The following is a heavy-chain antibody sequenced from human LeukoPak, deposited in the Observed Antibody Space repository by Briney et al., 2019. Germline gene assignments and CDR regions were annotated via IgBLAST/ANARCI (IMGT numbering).Heavy chain of an antibody. V-gene: IGHV3-21*01. CDR2: ISSSSSYI. CDR1: GFTFSSYR. Sequence: PRRSLRLSCAASGFTFSSYRMNWVRQTPGKGLEWVSSISSSSSYIYYADSVKGRFTISRDSAKNSPYLQMNSLRAEDTAVYYCARDLYGDYVFLDYWGQGTLVTVSS. J-gene: IGHJ4*02. D-gene: IGHD4-17*01. CDR3: ARDLYGDYVFLDY.